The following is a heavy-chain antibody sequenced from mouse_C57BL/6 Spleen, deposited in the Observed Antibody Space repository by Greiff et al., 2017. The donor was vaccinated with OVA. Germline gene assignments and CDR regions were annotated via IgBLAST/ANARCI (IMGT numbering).Heavy chain of an antibody. CDR2: IDPSDSYT. J-gene: IGHJ2*01. CDR1: GYTFTSYW. CDR3: ASQLGDY. Sequence: QVHVKQPGAELVMPGASVKLSCKASGYTFTSYWMHWVKQRPGQGLEWIGEIDPSDSYTNYNQKFKGKSTLTVDKSSSTAYMQLSSLTSEDSAVYYCASQLGDYWGQGTTLTVSS. V-gene: IGHV1-69*01. D-gene: IGHD3-3*01.